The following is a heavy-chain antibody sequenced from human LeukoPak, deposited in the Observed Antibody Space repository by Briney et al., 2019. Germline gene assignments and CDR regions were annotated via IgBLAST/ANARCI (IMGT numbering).Heavy chain of an antibody. V-gene: IGHV4-59*01. CDR1: GGSISSYY. D-gene: IGHD5-24*01. CDR2: IYYSGST. J-gene: IGHJ3*02. CDR3: ARDLRRDGYNLDAFDI. Sequence: PSETLSLTCTVSGGSISSYYWSWIRQPPGKGLEWLGYIYYSGSTNYNPSLKSRVTISVDTSKNQFSLKLSSVTAADTAVYYCARDLRRDGYNLDAFDIWGQGTMVTVSS.